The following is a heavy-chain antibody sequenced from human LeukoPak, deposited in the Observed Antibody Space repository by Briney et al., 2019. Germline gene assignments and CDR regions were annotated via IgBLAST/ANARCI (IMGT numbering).Heavy chain of an antibody. V-gene: IGHV1-8*03. CDR3: ARGGYSSSVNYYYYMDV. J-gene: IGHJ6*03. CDR1: GYTFTSYD. CDR2: MNPNSGNT. D-gene: IGHD6-6*01. Sequence: GASVKVSCKASGYTFTSYDINWVRQATGQGLAWMGWMNPNSGNTGYAQKFQGRVTITRNTSISTAYMELSSLRSEDTAVYYCARGGYSSSVNYYYYMDVWGKGTTVTVSS.